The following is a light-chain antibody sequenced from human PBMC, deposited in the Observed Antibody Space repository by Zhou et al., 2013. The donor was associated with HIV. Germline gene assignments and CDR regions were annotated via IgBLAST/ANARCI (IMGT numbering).Light chain of an antibody. CDR1: QSVSSN. Sequence: IVMTQSPATLSVSPGERATLSCRASQSVSSNLAWYQQKPGQAPRLLIYGASSRATGIPDRFSGSGSGTDFTLTISRLEPEDFAVYYCQQYGNSFSFGGGTKVEIK. V-gene: IGKV3-20*01. J-gene: IGKJ4*01. CDR3: QQYGNSFS. CDR2: GAS.